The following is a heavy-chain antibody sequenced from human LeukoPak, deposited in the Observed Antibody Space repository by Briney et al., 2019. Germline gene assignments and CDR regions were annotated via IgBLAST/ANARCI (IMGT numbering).Heavy chain of an antibody. Sequence: GASVKVSCKASGYTFTGYYMHWVRQAPGQGLEWMGWINPNSGGTNYAQKFQGRVTMTTDTSMSTAYMELSRLTSDDTAAYYCARAGGRSWFDPWGQGTLVTVSS. CDR1: GYTFTGYY. J-gene: IGHJ5*02. CDR2: INPNSGGT. CDR3: ARAGGRSWFDP. V-gene: IGHV1-2*02.